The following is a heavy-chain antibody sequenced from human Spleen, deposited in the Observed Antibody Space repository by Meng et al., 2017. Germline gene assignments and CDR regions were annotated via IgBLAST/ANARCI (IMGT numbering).Heavy chain of an antibody. V-gene: IGHV4-39*07. Sequence: GSLRLSCSVSGGSISSTTYHWGWIRQPPGKGLEWIGSICYSGSTYYNPSLKSRVTISIDTSKNQFSLKLTSVTAADTAVYYCARVSVRGFYGVDVWGQGNTV. D-gene: IGHD3-10*02. CDR1: GGSISSTTYH. CDR2: ICYSGST. CDR3: ARVSVRGFYGVDV. J-gene: IGHJ6*01.